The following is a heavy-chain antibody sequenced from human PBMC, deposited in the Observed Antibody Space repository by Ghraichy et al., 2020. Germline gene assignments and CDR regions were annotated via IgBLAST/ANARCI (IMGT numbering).Heavy chain of an antibody. CDR1: GFTFTNAW. Sequence: GESLNISCVASGFTFTNAWMSWVRQAPGKGLEWVGRIKSKTDGGTADYAAPVKGRFTISRDDSKNTLYLQMNSLKTEDTAVYYCTTDPHIPYYFDYWGQGTLVTVSS. J-gene: IGHJ4*02. V-gene: IGHV3-15*01. CDR2: IKSKTDGGTA. D-gene: IGHD2-21*01. CDR3: TTDPHIPYYFDY.